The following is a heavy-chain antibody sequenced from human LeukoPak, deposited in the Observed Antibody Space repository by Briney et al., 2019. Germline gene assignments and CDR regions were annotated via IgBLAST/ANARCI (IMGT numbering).Heavy chain of an antibody. J-gene: IGHJ4*02. CDR1: GYTFTGYY. Sequence: ASVKVSCKASGYTFTGYYMHWVRQAPGQGLEWMGWLNPHNGDTNYVQKFQGRVTMTRDTSISTAFMELSSLRSDDTAVYYCARVDQRISFYFDYWSQGTLITVSS. CDR3: ARVDQRISFYFDY. D-gene: IGHD3-16*02. V-gene: IGHV1-2*02. CDR2: LNPHNGDT.